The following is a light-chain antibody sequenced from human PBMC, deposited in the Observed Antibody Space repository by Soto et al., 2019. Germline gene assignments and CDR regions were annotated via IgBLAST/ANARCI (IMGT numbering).Light chain of an antibody. V-gene: IGKV1-5*01. CDR1: QTVERW. CDR3: QQYKDSMWT. J-gene: IGKJ1*01. Sequence: DIQMTQCPSTLSASVGDRVTITCRASQTVERWLAWYQQKPGRAPSLLISDVSSLERGVPSRFSGSGSATEFTLTISGLQPDDFATYYCQQYKDSMWTFGQGTKV. CDR2: DVS.